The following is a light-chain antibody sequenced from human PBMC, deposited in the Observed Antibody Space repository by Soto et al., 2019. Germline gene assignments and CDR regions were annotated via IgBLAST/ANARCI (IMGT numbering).Light chain of an antibody. Sequence: DIQVTQSPSNLSASVGDRVTITCRASQSISSWLAWYQQKPGKAPKLLIYDASSLESGVPSRFSGSGSGTEFTLTISSLQPDDFATYYCQQYNSYSPVTFGQGTKVDIK. CDR3: QQYNSYSPVT. J-gene: IGKJ1*01. V-gene: IGKV1-5*01. CDR1: QSISSW. CDR2: DAS.